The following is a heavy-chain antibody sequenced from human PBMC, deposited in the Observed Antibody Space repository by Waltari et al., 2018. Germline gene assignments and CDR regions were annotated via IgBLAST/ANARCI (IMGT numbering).Heavy chain of an antibody. CDR3: AREKLMGEYIDY. CDR1: GFNFEDQG. D-gene: IGHD2-15*01. CDR2: INWNGGST. Sequence: EVQLVESGGGVRRPGGSLSLPCAASGFNFEDQGMRWGRQAPGKGLEWVSSINWNGGSTCYADSVRGRFTISRDNAKNSLYLQMNSLRADDTALYYCAREKLMGEYIDYWGQGTLVTVSS. J-gene: IGHJ4*02. V-gene: IGHV3-20*04.